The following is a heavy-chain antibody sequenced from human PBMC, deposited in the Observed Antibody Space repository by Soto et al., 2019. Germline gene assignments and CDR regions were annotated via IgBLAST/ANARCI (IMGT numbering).Heavy chain of an antibody. Sequence: GSLRLSCAAARLCFSSYAMSWVRQAPGKGLEWVSAISGSGGSTHYADSVKGRFTISRDNSKNTLYLQMNSLRAEDTAVYYCEKDAELRFLDGYFDYWGQGTLVTVSS. CDR3: EKDAELRFLDGYFDY. CDR2: ISGSGGST. CDR1: RLCFSSYA. V-gene: IGHV3-23*01. D-gene: IGHD3-3*01. J-gene: IGHJ4*02.